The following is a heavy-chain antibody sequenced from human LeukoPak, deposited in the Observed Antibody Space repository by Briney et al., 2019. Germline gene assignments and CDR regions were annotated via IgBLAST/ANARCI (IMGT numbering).Heavy chain of an antibody. CDR1: GGSISSYY. CDR2: IYYSGST. V-gene: IGHV4-59*01. CDR3: ARANYAVIDY. Sequence: PSETLSLTCTVSGGSISSYYWSWIRQPPGKGLEWIGYIYYSGSTNCNPSLKSRVTISVDTSKNQFSLKLSSVTAADTAVYYCARANYAVIDYWGQGTLVTVSS. D-gene: IGHD1-7*01. J-gene: IGHJ4*02.